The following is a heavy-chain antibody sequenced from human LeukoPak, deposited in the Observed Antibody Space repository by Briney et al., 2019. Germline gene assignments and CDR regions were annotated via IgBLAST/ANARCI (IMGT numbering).Heavy chain of an antibody. Sequence: PGRSLRLSCAASGFTFSSYGMHWVRQAPGKGLEWVAVISYDGSNKYYADSVMGRFTISRDNSKNTLYLQMNSLRAEDTAVYYCAKARGVVIGVYDYWGQGTLVTVSS. CDR1: GFTFSSYG. V-gene: IGHV3-30*18. D-gene: IGHD3-3*01. CDR2: ISYDGSNK. J-gene: IGHJ4*02. CDR3: AKARGVVIGVYDY.